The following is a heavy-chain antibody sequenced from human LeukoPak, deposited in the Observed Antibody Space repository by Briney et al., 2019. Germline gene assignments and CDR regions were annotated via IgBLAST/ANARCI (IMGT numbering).Heavy chain of an antibody. Sequence: KVSCKTSGGTFSSYAISWVRQAPGQGLEWMGGIIPIFGTANYAQKFQGRVTITADESTSTAYMELSSLRSEDTAVYYCARVDDSSSWYDYWGQGTLVTVSS. D-gene: IGHD6-13*01. J-gene: IGHJ4*02. CDR3: ARVDDSSSWYDY. CDR2: IIPIFGTA. V-gene: IGHV1-69*01. CDR1: GGTFSSYA.